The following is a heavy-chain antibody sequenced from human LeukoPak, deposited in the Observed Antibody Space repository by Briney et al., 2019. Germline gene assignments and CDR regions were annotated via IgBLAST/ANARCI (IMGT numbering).Heavy chain of an antibody. Sequence: ASVKVSCKASGYTFTSYDINWVRQATGQGLEWMGWMNPNSGNTGYAQKFQGRVTMTRNTSISTAYMELSSLRSEDTAVYYCARGRASRITIFGVVKTYNWFDPWGQGTLVTVSS. V-gene: IGHV1-8*01. CDR1: GYTFTSYD. CDR2: MNPNSGNT. CDR3: ARGRASRITIFGVVKTYNWFDP. D-gene: IGHD3-3*01. J-gene: IGHJ5*02.